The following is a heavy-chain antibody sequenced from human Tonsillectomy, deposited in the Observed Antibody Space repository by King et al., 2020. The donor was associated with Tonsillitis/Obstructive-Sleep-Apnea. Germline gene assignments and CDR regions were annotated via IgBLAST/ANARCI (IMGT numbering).Heavy chain of an antibody. V-gene: IGHV3-15*07. CDR3: PTPGAAPAPILVTTLSEGV. Sequence: VQLVESGGGLVKPGGSLRLSCAASGFTVSNAWMNWVRQAPGKGLEWVGRIKSKTDGGTTDYAAPVKGRFTISRDDSKNTLYLQMNSLKTEDTAVYYCPTPGAAPAPILVTTLSEGVRGQGILATVSS. CDR1: GFTVSNAW. D-gene: IGHD5-12*01. CDR2: IKSKTDGGTT. J-gene: IGHJ4*02.